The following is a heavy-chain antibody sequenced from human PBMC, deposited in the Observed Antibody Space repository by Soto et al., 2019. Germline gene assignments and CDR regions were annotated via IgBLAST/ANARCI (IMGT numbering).Heavy chain of an antibody. D-gene: IGHD3-22*01. J-gene: IGHJ6*02. CDR2: IIPIFGTA. V-gene: IGHV1-69*13. CDR1: GGTFSSYA. CDR3: ASFSDYYDSSGYYYDAYYYGMDV. Sequence: ASVKVSCKASGGTFSSYAISWVRQAPGQGLEWMGGIIPIFGTANYAQKFQGRVTITADESTSTAYMELSSLRSEDTAVYYCASFSDYYDSSGYYYDAYYYGMDVWGQGTTVTVSS.